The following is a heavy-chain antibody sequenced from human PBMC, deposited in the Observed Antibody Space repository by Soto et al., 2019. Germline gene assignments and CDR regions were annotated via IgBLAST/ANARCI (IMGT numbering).Heavy chain of an antibody. V-gene: IGHV4-61*01. CDR1: GGSVSSDSYY. CDR3: ARSFYCSGGSCYGGGFDF. J-gene: IGHJ4*01. CDR2: IYYSGST. Sequence: QVQLQESGPGLVKPSETLSLTCTVSGGSVSSDSYYWSWIRQPPGKGLEWIGYIYYSGSTNYNPSLKSRVTISIDTSKNQFSLKLNSVTAADTAIYYCARSFYCSGGSCYGGGFDFWGHGTLVTVSS. D-gene: IGHD2-15*01.